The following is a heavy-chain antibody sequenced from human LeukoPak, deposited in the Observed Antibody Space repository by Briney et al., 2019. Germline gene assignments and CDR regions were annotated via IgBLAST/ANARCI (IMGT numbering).Heavy chain of an antibody. CDR2: IYYSGST. CDR3: ARGTIQLWLYRVLDYFDY. J-gene: IGHJ4*02. V-gene: IGHV4-59*08. Sequence: SETLSLTCTVSGGSISSYYWSWIRQPPGKGLEWIGYIYYSGSTNYNPSLKSRVTISVDTSKNQFSLKLSSVTAADTAVYYCARGTIQLWLYRVLDYFDYWGQGTLVTVSS. CDR1: GGSISSYY. D-gene: IGHD5-18*01.